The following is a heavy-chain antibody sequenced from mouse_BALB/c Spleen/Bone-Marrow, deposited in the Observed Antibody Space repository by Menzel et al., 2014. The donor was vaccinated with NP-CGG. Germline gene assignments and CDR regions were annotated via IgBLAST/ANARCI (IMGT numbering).Heavy chain of an antibody. Sequence: VQLQQSGSVLVRPGASVKLSCKASGYTFTSSWMHWAKQRPGQGLEWIGEIHPNSGNTNYNEKFKGKATLTVDTSSSTAYVDLSSLTSEDSAVYYCARSTTATYFDVWGAGTTVTASS. J-gene: IGHJ1*01. V-gene: IGHV1S130*01. D-gene: IGHD1-2*01. CDR3: ARSTTATYFDV. CDR2: IHPNSGNT. CDR1: GYTFTSSW.